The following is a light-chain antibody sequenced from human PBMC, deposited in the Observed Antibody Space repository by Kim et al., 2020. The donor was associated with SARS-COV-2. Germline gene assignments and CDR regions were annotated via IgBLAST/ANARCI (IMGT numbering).Light chain of an antibody. CDR3: QTWGTGIRV. J-gene: IGLJ3*02. CDR1: SGHSSYA. V-gene: IGLV4-69*01. Sequence: QLVLTQSPSASASLGASVKLTCTLSSGHSSYAIAWHQQQPEKGPRFLMKLNSDGSHTKGGGIPHRFSGSSSGAERYLTISSLQSEDEADYYCQTWGTGIRVFGGGTQLTVL. CDR2: LNSDGSH.